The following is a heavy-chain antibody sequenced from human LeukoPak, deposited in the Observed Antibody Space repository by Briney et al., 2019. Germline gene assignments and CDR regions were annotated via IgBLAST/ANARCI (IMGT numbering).Heavy chain of an antibody. V-gene: IGHV4-31*03. J-gene: IGHJ4*02. CDR2: IYYSGST. CDR1: GGSISSAGYY. D-gene: IGHD1-14*01. CDR3: ARVCDRNLLFDY. Sequence: SETLSLTCTVSGGSISSAGYYWSWIRQHPGKGLEWIGYIYYSGSTYYNPSLKSRVTISVDTSKNQVSLKLSSVTAADAAVYHCARVCDRNLLFDYWGQGTLVTVSS.